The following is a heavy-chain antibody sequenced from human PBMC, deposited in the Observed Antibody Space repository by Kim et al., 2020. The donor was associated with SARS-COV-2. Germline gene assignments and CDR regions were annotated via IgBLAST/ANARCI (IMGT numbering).Heavy chain of an antibody. Sequence: GGSLRLSCAASGFTFSSYAMHWVRQAPGKGLEWVAVISYDGSNKYYADSVKGRFTISRDNSKNTLYLQMNSLRAEDTAVYYCARELGGAAAYNWFDPWGQGTLVTVSS. J-gene: IGHJ5*02. CDR3: ARELGGAAAYNWFDP. CDR2: ISYDGSNK. V-gene: IGHV3-30*04. CDR1: GFTFSSYA. D-gene: IGHD6-13*01.